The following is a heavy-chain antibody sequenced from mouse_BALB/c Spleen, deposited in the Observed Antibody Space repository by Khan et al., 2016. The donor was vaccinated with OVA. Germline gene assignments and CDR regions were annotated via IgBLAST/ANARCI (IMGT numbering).Heavy chain of an antibody. V-gene: IGHV3-2*02. CDR2: ISYSGNT. CDR3: TSMYGGDFDY. D-gene: IGHD2-10*02. J-gene: IGHJ2*01. Sequence: VQLKESGPGLVKPSQSLSLTCTVTGYSITSDYAWNWIRQFPGNKLEWMGYISYSGNTNYTPSLKSRISVTRNTSTNHIFLQLNSVTAEDTATYYCTSMYGGDFDYWGQGTTLTVSS. CDR1: GYSITSDYA.